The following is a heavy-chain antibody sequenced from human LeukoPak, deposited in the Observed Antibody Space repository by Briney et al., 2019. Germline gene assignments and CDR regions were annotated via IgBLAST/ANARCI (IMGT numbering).Heavy chain of an antibody. J-gene: IGHJ4*02. Sequence: GGTLRLSCAASGFTFSDYGMSWVRQAPVKGLEWVSGISGGGGSTYYADSVKGRFAISRDNSKNTLYLQMNSLRAEDTAVYYCAKDLGYSSSWAYYFDYWGQGTLVTVSS. CDR2: ISGGGGST. CDR1: GFTFSDYG. D-gene: IGHD6-13*01. CDR3: AKDLGYSSSWAYYFDY. V-gene: IGHV3-23*01.